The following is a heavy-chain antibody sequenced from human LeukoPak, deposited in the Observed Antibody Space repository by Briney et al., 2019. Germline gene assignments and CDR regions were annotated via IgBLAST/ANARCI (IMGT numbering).Heavy chain of an antibody. V-gene: IGHV3-23*01. CDR1: GFTFRNYA. CDR3: AKAEFGSGSYYISD. Sequence: GGSLRLSCTASGFTFRNYAMRWVRQAPGKGLEWVSAVSGSGDYTYYADSVKGWFTISRDNSKNTLYLHMNSLRAEDTAVFYCAKAEFGSGSYYISDWGQGTLVTVSS. CDR2: VSGSGDYT. D-gene: IGHD3-10*01. J-gene: IGHJ4*02.